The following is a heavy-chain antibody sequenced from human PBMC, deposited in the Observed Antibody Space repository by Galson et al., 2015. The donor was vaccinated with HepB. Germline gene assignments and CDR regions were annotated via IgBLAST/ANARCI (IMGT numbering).Heavy chain of an antibody. CDR1: GGTFSSYA. CDR2: IIPIFGTA. Sequence: SVKVSCKASGGTFSSYAISWVRQAPGQGLEWMGGIIPIFGTANYAQKFQGRVTITADESTSTAYMELSSLRSEDTAVYYCARAPGGYYYFDYWGQGTLVTVSS. J-gene: IGHJ4*02. V-gene: IGHV1-69*13. CDR3: ARAPGGYYYFDY. D-gene: IGHD3-22*01.